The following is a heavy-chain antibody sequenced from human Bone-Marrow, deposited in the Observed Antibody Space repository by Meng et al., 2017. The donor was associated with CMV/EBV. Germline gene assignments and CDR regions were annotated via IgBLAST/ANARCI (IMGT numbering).Heavy chain of an antibody. Sequence: GGSLRLSCAASGFTVSSNYMSWVRQAPGKGLEWVSAISGSGGSTYYADSVKGRFTISRDNSKNTLYLQMNSLRAEDTAVYYCAKVLYGDYAHYYYYGMDVWGQGTTVTVSS. V-gene: IGHV3-23*01. D-gene: IGHD4-17*01. CDR1: GFTVSSNY. J-gene: IGHJ6*02. CDR3: AKVLYGDYAHYYYYGMDV. CDR2: ISGSGGST.